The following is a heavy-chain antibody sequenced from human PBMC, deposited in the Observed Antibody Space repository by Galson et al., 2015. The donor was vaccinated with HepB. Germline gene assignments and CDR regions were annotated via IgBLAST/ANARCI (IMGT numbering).Heavy chain of an antibody. CDR3: TTDTPYYDFWSGYYTLRGGYYYYMDV. D-gene: IGHD3-3*01. J-gene: IGHJ6*03. CDR1: GFTFSNAW. V-gene: IGHV3-15*01. CDR2: IKSKTDGGTT. Sequence: SLRLSCAASGFTFSNAWMSWVRQAPGKGLEWVGRIKSKTDGGTTDYAAPVKGRFTISRDDSKNTLYLQMNSLKTEDTAVYYCTTDTPYYDFWSGYYTLRGGYYYYMDVWGKGTTVTVSS.